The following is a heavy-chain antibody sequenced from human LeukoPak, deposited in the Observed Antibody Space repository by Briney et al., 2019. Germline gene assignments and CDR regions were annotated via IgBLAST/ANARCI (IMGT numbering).Heavy chain of an antibody. CDR2: ISYDGSNK. Sequence: GGSLRLSCAASGFTFSSYAMHWVRQAPGKGLEWVAVISYDGSNKYYADSVKGRFTISRDNSKNTLYLQMNSLRAEDTAVYYCARERSRGIVGARYFDYWGQGTLVTVSS. J-gene: IGHJ4*02. CDR3: ARERSRGIVGARYFDY. CDR1: GFTFSSYA. V-gene: IGHV3-30-3*01. D-gene: IGHD1-26*01.